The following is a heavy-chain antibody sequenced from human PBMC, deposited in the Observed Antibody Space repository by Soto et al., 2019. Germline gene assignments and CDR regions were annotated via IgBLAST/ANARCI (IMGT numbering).Heavy chain of an antibody. CDR2: IYYSGST. J-gene: IGHJ4*02. CDR1: GGSISSGGYY. D-gene: IGHD4-17*01. CDR3: ARGTEDYGDYEPFDY. V-gene: IGHV4-31*03. Sequence: PSETLSLTCTVSGGSISSGGYYWSWIRQHPGKGLEWIGYIYYSGSTYYNPSLKSRVTISVDTSKNQFSLKLSSVTAADTAVYYCARGTEDYGDYEPFDYWGQGTLVTVSS.